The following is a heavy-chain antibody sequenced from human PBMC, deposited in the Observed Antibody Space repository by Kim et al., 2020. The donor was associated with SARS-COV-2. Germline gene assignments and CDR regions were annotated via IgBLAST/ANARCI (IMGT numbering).Heavy chain of an antibody. CDR2: INANSAYI. CDR1: GFTFSTSL. V-gene: IGHV3-21*01. D-gene: IGHD2-15*01. J-gene: IGHJ3*02. CDR3: ARASYCSGSPCYGAFDI. Sequence: GGSLRLSCAASGFTFSTSLMDWVRQAPGKGLEWVSSINANSAYIYYADSVKGRFAISRDNATNSLYLQMNSLRAEDTAIYFCARASYCSGSPCYGAFDIWGQGTLVTVSS.